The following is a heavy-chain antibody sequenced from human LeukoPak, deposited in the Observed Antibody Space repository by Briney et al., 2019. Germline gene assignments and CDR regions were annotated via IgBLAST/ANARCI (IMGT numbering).Heavy chain of an antibody. V-gene: IGHV1-46*01. J-gene: IGHJ4*02. CDR3: ARPGIYGDYEYYFDY. D-gene: IGHD4-17*01. CDR1: GYTFTSYY. Sequence: ASVKVSCKASGYTFTSYYMHWVRQAPGQGLEWMGIINPSGGSTSYAQKFQGRVTMTRDTSTSTVYMELSGLRSEDTAVYYCARPGIYGDYEYYFDYWGQGTLVTVSS. CDR2: INPSGGST.